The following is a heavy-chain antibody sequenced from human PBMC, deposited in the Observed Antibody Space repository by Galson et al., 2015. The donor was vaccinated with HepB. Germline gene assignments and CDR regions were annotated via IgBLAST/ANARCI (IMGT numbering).Heavy chain of an antibody. J-gene: IGHJ6*02. Sequence: SVKVSCKASGYTFTSYAMHWVRQAPGQRLEWMGRINAGNGSTKYSQKFQGRVTITRDTSASTAYMELSSPRSEDTAVYYCARDYYYDSSGYYYYYGMDVWGQGTTVTVSS. CDR3: ARDYYYDSSGYYYYYGMDV. CDR1: GYTFTSYA. V-gene: IGHV1-3*01. D-gene: IGHD3-22*01. CDR2: INAGNGST.